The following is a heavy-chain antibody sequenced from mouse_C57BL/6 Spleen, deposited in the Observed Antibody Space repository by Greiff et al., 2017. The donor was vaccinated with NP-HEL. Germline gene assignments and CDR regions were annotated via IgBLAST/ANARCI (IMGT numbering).Heavy chain of an antibody. V-gene: IGHV1-69*01. CDR1: GYTFTSYW. D-gene: IGHD2-3*01. CDR3: ARFYDGSYYFDY. CDR2: IDPSDSYT. J-gene: IGHJ2*01. Sequence: QVQLQQPGAELVMPGASVKLSCKASGYTFTSYWMHWVKQRPGQGLEWIGEIDPSDSYTNYIQKFKGKSTLTVDNSSSTAYMQLSSLTSEDSAVYYCARFYDGSYYFDYWGQGTTLTVSS.